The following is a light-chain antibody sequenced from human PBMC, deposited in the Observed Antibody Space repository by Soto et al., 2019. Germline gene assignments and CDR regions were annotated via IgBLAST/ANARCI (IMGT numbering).Light chain of an antibody. CDR1: QSISSW. CDR3: QQYNSYPWT. J-gene: IGKJ1*01. Sequence: DIQMTQSPSTLSASVGDSVTITCRASQSISSWLAWYQQKPGKAPKLLIYDASSLESGVPSRFSGSGSGTDFTHTISSLQPDDFATYYCQQYNSYPWTCGQGTKVEIK. CDR2: DAS. V-gene: IGKV1-5*01.